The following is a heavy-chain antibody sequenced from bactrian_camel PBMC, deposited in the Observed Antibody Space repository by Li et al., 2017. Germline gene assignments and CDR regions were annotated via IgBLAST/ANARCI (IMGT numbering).Heavy chain of an antibody. CDR1: GYTYGTYC. D-gene: IGHD3*01. V-gene: IGHV3S55*01. J-gene: IGHJ4*01. Sequence: HVQLVESGGGSVQAGGSLRLSCTGSGYTYGTYCMGWFRQAPGREREAVAGIDYFGSTLYALSVKDRVTISQDNDLHSVYLQLNSLKPEDTAMYYCAVDGDPSTAKVEHGIWVDYDYAYWGQGTQVTVS. CDR3: AVDGDPSTAKVEHGIWVDYDYAY. CDR2: IDYFGST.